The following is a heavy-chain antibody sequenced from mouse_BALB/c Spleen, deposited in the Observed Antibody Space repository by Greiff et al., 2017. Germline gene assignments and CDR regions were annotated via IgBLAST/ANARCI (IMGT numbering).Heavy chain of an antibody. D-gene: IGHD2-1*01. CDR2: INPSTGYT. J-gene: IGHJ2*01. Sequence: QVQLQQSGAELAKPGASVKMSCKASGYTFTSYWMHWVKQRPGQGLEWIGYINPSTGYTEYNQKFKDKATLTADKSSSTAYMQLSSLTSEDSAVYYCARGDGNYGYWGQGTTLTVSS. CDR1: GYTFTSYW. V-gene: IGHV1-7*01. CDR3: ARGDGNYGY.